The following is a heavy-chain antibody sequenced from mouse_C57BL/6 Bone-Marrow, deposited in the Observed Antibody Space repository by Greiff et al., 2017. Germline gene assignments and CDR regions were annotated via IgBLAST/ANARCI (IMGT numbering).Heavy chain of an antibody. CDR3: APYYSNYGWYFDV. V-gene: IGHV1-53*01. Sequence: VQLQQPGTELVKPGASVKLSCQASGYTFTSYWMHWVKQRPGQGLEWIGNINPSNGGTNYNEKFKSKATLTVDKSSSTAYMQLSSLTSEDSAVYYCAPYYSNYGWYFDVWGTGTTVTVSS. D-gene: IGHD2-5*01. CDR1: GYTFTSYW. CDR2: INPSNGGT. J-gene: IGHJ1*03.